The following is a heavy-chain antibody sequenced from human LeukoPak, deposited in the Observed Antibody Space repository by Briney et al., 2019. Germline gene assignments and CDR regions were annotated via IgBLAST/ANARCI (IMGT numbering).Heavy chain of an antibody. D-gene: IGHD3-16*01. V-gene: IGHV4-34*01. Sequence: SETLSLTCAVYGGSFSGYYWSWIRQPPGKGLEWIGGINHSGSTNYNPSLKSRVTISVDTSKNQFSLKLSSVTAADTAVYYCASWRKGGYYYYYYGMDVWGQGTTVTVSS. CDR3: ASWRKGGYYYYYYGMDV. CDR2: INHSGST. J-gene: IGHJ6*02. CDR1: GGSFSGYY.